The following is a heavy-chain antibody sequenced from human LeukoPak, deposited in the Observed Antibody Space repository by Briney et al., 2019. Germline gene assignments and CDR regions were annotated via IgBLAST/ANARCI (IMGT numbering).Heavy chain of an antibody. J-gene: IGHJ4*02. CDR3: ARDQYYYDSSGSWGYFDY. Sequence: ASVKVSCKASGGTFSSYAISWVRQAPGQGLEWMGGIIPIFGTANYAQKFQGGVTITADKSTSTDYMELSSLRSEDTAVYYCARDQYYYDSSGSWGYFDYWGQGTLVTVSS. CDR1: GGTFSSYA. CDR2: IIPIFGTA. V-gene: IGHV1-69*06. D-gene: IGHD3-22*01.